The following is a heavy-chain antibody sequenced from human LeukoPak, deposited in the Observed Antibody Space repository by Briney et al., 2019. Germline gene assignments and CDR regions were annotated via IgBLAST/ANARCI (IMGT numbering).Heavy chain of an antibody. CDR3: ARHHRYYDLIDY. J-gene: IGHJ4*02. Sequence: SETLSLTCTVSGGSISSYYWSWIRQPAGKGLEWIGRIYTSGSTNYNPSLKSRVTISVDKSKNQFSLKLSSVTAADTAVYYCARHHRYYDLIDYWGQGTLVTVSS. CDR1: GGSISSYY. CDR2: IYTSGST. D-gene: IGHD3-22*01. V-gene: IGHV4-4*07.